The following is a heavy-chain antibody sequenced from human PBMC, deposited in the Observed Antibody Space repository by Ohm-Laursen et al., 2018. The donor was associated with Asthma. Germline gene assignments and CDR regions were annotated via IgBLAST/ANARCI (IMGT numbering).Heavy chain of an antibody. CDR1: GFTFSSYW. V-gene: IGHV3-74*01. D-gene: IGHD2-21*01. CDR3: ARSNGRDCFDV. Sequence: SLRLSCAASGFTFSSYWMHWVRQAPGKGLVWVSRINSDGSSTSYADSVKGRFTISRDNAKNTLYLQMNSLRAEDTAVYYCARSNGRDCFDVWGQGTMVTVSS. CDR2: INSDGSST. J-gene: IGHJ3*01.